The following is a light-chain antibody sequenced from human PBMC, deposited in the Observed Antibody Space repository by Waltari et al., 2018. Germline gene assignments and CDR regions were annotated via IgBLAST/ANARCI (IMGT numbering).Light chain of an antibody. CDR2: KVS. Sequence: DVVMTQSPLSLPVTLGQPASISCRSSQSLVYSDGNTYLNWFQHRPGQSPRRLIHKVSHRASGVPDRCSGSASGTDFTLILSTVEAEDVGIYYCMQATHWPRTFGQGTKVEIK. CDR3: MQATHWPRT. J-gene: IGKJ1*01. CDR1: QSLVYSDGNTY. V-gene: IGKV2-30*01.